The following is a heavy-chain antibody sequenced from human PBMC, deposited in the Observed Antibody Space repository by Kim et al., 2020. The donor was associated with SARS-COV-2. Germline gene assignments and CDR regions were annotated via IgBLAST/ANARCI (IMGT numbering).Heavy chain of an antibody. Sequence: IYAQKFQGRVTMTEDTSTDTAYMELSSLRSEDTAVYYCASYLVGDYALDYWGQGTLVTVSS. D-gene: IGHD4-17*01. CDR3: ASYLVGDYALDY. J-gene: IGHJ4*02. V-gene: IGHV1-24*01.